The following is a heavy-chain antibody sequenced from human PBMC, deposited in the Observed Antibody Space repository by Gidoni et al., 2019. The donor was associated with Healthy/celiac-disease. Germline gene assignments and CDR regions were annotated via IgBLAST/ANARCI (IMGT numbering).Heavy chain of an antibody. J-gene: IGHJ4*02. CDR3: ASKIDSSGYYTDY. D-gene: IGHD3-22*01. Sequence: QAQPPQRGAGLFKPSETLSLTCAAYGGSFSGYYWSWLRQPPGKGLGWIGAINHSGSTNYNPSLKSRVTISVDTSKNQFSLKLSSVTAADTAVYYCASKIDSSGYYTDYWGQGTLVTVSS. CDR2: INHSGST. CDR1: GGSFSGYY. V-gene: IGHV4-34*01.